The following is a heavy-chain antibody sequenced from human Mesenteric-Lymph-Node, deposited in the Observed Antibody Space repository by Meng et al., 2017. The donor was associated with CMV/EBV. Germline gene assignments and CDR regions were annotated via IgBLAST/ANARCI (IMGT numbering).Heavy chain of an antibody. CDR3: TKYQVDKGSFEY. CDR1: GFTFSNDW. J-gene: IGHJ4*02. CDR2: INSDGRSI. Sequence: CAASGFTFSNDWMQWVGQAQGKGLVWISRINSDGRSISYADSVKGRFTISRDNAKNTLCLQMNSLRVEDTAVYYCTKYQVDKGSFEYWGQGILVTVSS. D-gene: IGHD3-10*01. V-gene: IGHV3-74*01.